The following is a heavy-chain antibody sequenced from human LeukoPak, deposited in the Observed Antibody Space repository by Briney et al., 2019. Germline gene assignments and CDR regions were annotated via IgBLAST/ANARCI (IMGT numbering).Heavy chain of an antibody. V-gene: IGHV4-39*01. CDR2: IYYSGST. Sequence: PSETLSLTCTVSGGSISSSNYYWGWIRQPPGKGLEWIGSIYYSGSTYHSPSLKSRVTISEDRSKNQISLKLSSVTAADTAVYYCVRLEKQLWSWGQGTLVTVSS. D-gene: IGHD5-18*01. CDR3: VRLEKQLWS. J-gene: IGHJ5*02. CDR1: GGSISSSNYY.